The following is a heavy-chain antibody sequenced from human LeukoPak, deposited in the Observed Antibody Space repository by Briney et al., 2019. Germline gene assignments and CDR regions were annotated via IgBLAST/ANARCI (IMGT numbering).Heavy chain of an antibody. CDR1: GGSISSYY. Sequence: SETLSLTCTVSGGSISSYYWSWIRQPPGKGLEWIGYIYYSGSTNYNPPLKSRVTMSVDTSKNQFSLKLSSVTAADTAVYYCARDSKTTYYDYVWGSYRTYNWFDPWGQGTLVTVSS. D-gene: IGHD3-16*02. J-gene: IGHJ5*02. V-gene: IGHV4-59*12. CDR3: ARDSKTTYYDYVWGSYRTYNWFDP. CDR2: IYYSGST.